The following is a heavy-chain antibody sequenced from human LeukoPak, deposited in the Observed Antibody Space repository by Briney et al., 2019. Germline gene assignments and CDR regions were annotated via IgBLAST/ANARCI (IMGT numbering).Heavy chain of an antibody. Sequence: SETLSLTCAVYGGSFSGYYWSWIRQPPGKGLEWIGEINHSGSTNYNPSLKSRVTISVDTSKNQFSLKLSSVTAADTAVYYCARGAGLDYWGQGTLVTVSS. J-gene: IGHJ4*02. CDR2: INHSGST. V-gene: IGHV4-34*01. CDR3: ARGAGLDY. CDR1: GGSFSGYY.